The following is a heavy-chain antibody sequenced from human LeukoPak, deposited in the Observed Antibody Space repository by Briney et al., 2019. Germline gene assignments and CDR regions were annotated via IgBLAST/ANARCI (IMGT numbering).Heavy chain of an antibody. J-gene: IGHJ4*02. CDR2: IWYDGSNK. Sequence: GRSLRLYCAASGFTFSSYGMHWVRQAPGKGREWVAVIWYDGSNKYYADSVKGRFTISKDNSKNTLYLQMNSLRAEDTAVYYCARDQDYAGALDYWGQGTLVTVSS. D-gene: IGHD4-17*01. CDR3: ARDQDYAGALDY. CDR1: GFTFSSYG. V-gene: IGHV3-33*01.